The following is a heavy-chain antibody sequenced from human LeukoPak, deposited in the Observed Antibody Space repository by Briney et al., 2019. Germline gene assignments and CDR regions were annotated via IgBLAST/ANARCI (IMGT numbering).Heavy chain of an antibody. CDR1: GYTLTELS. CDR2: FDPEDGET. CDR3: ATYIRFLEWLPLNPYDY. Sequence: ASVKVSCKVSGYTLTELSMHWVRQAPGKGLEGMGGFDPEDGETIYAQKFQGRVTMTEDTSTDTAYMELSSLRSEDTAVYYCATYIRFLEWLPLNPYDYWGQGTLVTVSS. V-gene: IGHV1-24*01. J-gene: IGHJ4*02. D-gene: IGHD3-3*01.